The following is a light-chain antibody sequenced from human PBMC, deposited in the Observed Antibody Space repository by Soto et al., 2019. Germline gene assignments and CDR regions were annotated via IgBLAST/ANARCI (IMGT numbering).Light chain of an antibody. CDR1: QTISSW. J-gene: IGKJ5*01. CDR3: QQLNSYPFT. Sequence: DIQMTQSPSTQSGSVGDRFTITCRASQTISSWLAWYQQKPGKAPKLLIYKASTLKSGVPSRFSGSGSGTEFTLTISSLQPDDFATYYCQQLNSYPFTFGQGTRLEIK. V-gene: IGKV1-5*03. CDR2: KAS.